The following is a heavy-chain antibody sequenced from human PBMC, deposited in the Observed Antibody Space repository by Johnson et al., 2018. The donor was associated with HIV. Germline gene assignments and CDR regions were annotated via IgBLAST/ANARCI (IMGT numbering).Heavy chain of an antibody. CDR2: ISWNSGSI. J-gene: IGHJ3*02. Sequence: VQLVESGGGVVRPGGSLRLSCAASGFTFDNYGMDWVRQAPGKGLEWVSGISWNSGSIGYADSVKGRFTISRDNAKNSLYLQMNSLRAEDTALYYCAKRGARYCSGGSCFDAFDIWGQGTMVTVSS. D-gene: IGHD2-15*01. V-gene: IGHV3-9*01. CDR3: AKRGARYCSGGSCFDAFDI. CDR1: GFTFDNYG.